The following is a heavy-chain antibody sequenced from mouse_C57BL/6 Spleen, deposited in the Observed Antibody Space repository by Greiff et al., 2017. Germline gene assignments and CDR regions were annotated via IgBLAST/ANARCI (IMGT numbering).Heavy chain of an antibody. CDR1: GYTFTSYW. CDR3: ARGPADWDERGYFDV. Sequence: QVQLQQPGAELVKPGASVKLSCKASGYTFTSYWMHWVKQRPGQGLEWIGMIHPNSGSTNYNEKFKSKATLTVDKSSSTAYMQLSSLTSEDSAVYYCARGPADWDERGYFDVWGTGTTVTVSS. V-gene: IGHV1-64*01. D-gene: IGHD4-1*01. CDR2: IHPNSGST. J-gene: IGHJ1*03.